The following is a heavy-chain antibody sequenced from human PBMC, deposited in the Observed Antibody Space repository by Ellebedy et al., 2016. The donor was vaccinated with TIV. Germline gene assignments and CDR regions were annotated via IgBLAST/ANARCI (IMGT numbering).Heavy chain of an antibody. Sequence: MPSETLSLTCTVSGGSISDSDYYWDWIRQPPGKGLEWIGSIHYRGSTYYNPSLKSRVTKSVDQSKNQFSLNLSSVTAADTAVYYCARNPALPRGSFHPWGQGTLVTVSS. CDR2: IHYRGST. CDR3: ARNPALPRGSFHP. J-gene: IGHJ5*02. CDR1: GGSISDSDYY. V-gene: IGHV4-39*07.